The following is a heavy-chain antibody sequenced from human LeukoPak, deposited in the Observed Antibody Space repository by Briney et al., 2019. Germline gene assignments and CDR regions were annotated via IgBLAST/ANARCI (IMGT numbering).Heavy chain of an antibody. V-gene: IGHV3-23*01. CDR1: GFSFSSYA. J-gene: IGHJ4*02. CDR3: ANTRKRYCSGGNCYSGILVYFDY. Sequence: GGSLRLSCATSGFSFSSYAMSWVRQAPGKGLEWVSAMSSSDDGRYYADSVKGRFTISRDNSKNTLYLQMNSLRAEDTAVYYCANTRKRYCSGGNCYSGILVYFDYWGQGTLVTVSS. CDR2: MSSSDDGR. D-gene: IGHD2-15*01.